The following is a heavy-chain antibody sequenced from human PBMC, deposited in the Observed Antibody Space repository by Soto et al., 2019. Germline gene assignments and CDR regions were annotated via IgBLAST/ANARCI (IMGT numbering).Heavy chain of an antibody. CDR1: GYSFTSYW. V-gene: IGHV5-51*01. D-gene: IGHD2-2*01. Sequence: GESLKISCKGSGYSFTSYWIGWVRQMPGKGLEWMGIIYPGDSDTRYSPSFQGQVTISADKSISTAYLQWSSLKASDTAMYYCARHFPALYCSSTSCTPPPGYYMDVWGKGTTVTVSS. J-gene: IGHJ6*03. CDR3: ARHFPALYCSSTSCTPPPGYYMDV. CDR2: IYPGDSDT.